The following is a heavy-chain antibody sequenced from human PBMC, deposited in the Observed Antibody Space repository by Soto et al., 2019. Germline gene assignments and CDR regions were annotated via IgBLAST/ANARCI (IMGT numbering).Heavy chain of an antibody. D-gene: IGHD2-15*01. V-gene: IGHV1-3*01. J-gene: IGHJ4*02. CDR2: INAGEGNT. CDR3: ARAFLVVAATLDD. Sequence: ASVKVSCKASGYAFTGYAIHWVRQAPGQRPQWMGWINAGEGNTRYSQKFQGRVSITRDTSASTAYMELTTLTFEDTAVYYCARAFLVVAATLDDWGQGSLATVS. CDR1: GYAFTGYA.